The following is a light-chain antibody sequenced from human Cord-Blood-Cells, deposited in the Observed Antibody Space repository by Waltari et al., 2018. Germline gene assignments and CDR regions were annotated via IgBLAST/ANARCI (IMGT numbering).Light chain of an antibody. V-gene: IGLV2-14*01. J-gene: IGLJ2*01. CDR3: SSYTSSSTVV. CDR2: AVS. CDR1: SSDVAGYNH. Sequence: SALTKPASVSGSPGQSITLSCPGTSSDVAGYNHVPWYQQHPGKAPKLMIYAVSNRPSGVSNRFSGYKSGNTASLTISGLQAEDEADYYCSSYTSSSTVVFGGGTKLTVL.